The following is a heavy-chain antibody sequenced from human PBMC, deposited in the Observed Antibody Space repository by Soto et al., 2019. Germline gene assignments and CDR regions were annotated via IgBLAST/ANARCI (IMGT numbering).Heavy chain of an antibody. CDR3: ARVIPNNSSDYYYYGMDV. J-gene: IGHJ6*02. Sequence: QVQLVQSGAEVKKPGSSVKVSCKASGGTFSSYAISWVRQAPGQGLEWMGGIIPIFGTANYAQKFQGRVTITADEFTSTAYMELSSLRSEDTAVYYCARVIPNNSSDYYYYGMDVWGQGTTVTVSS. CDR2: IIPIFGTA. D-gene: IGHD2-21*01. V-gene: IGHV1-69*12. CDR1: GGTFSSYA.